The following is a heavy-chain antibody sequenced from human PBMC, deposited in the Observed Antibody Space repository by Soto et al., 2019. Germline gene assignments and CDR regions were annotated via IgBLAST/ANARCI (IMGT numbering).Heavy chain of an antibody. J-gene: IGHJ4*02. V-gene: IGHV2-5*02. CDR3: AHGGFGGYDLRASFDY. CDR1: GFSLSTSGVG. D-gene: IGHD5-12*01. Sequence: GSGPTLVNPTQTLTLTCTFSGFSLSTSGVGVGWIRQPPGKALEWLALIYWDDDKRYSPSLKSRLTITKDTSKNQVVLTMTNMDPVDTATYYCAHGGFGGYDLRASFDYWGQGTLVTVSS. CDR2: IYWDDDK.